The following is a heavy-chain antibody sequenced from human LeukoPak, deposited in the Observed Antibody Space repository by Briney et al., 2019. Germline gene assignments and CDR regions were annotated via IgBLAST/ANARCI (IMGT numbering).Heavy chain of an antibody. CDR1: GFTFSSYG. CDR2: IWYDGSNK. J-gene: IGHJ6*02. CDR3: AREHESYYYYGMDV. Sequence: PGGSLRLSCAASGFTFSSYGMHWVRQAPGKGLEWVAVIWYDGSNKYYADSVKGRFTISRDNSKNTLYLQMNSLRAEDTAVYSCAREHESYYYYGMDVWGQGTTVTVSS. V-gene: IGHV3-33*01.